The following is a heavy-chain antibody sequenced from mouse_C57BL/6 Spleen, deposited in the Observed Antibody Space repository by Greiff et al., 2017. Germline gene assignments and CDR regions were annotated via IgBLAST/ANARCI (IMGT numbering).Heavy chain of an antibody. J-gene: IGHJ2*01. CDR2: LDPENGDT. Sequence: EVQLQESGAELVRPGASVKLSCTASGFNIKDDYMHWVKQRPEQGLEWIGWLDPENGDTEYASKFQGKATITADTSSNTAYLQLSSLTSEDTAVYYCTTWTVVAPFDYWGQGTTLTVSS. CDR3: TTWTVVAPFDY. V-gene: IGHV14-4*01. CDR1: GFNIKDDY. D-gene: IGHD1-1*01.